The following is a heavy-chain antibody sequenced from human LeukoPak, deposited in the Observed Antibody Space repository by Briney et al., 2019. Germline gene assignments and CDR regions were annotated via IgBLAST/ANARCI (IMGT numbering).Heavy chain of an antibody. V-gene: IGHV4-4*07. J-gene: IGHJ4*02. Sequence: KPSETLSLTCTVSGGSISSYYWSWIRQPAGKGLEWIGRIYTSGSTNYNPSLKSRVTMSVDTSKNQFSLKLRSVTAADTAVYYCAREGYYGSGSYYHLDYWGQGTLVTVSS. CDR3: AREGYYGSGSYYHLDY. CDR1: GGSISSYY. CDR2: IYTSGST. D-gene: IGHD3-10*01.